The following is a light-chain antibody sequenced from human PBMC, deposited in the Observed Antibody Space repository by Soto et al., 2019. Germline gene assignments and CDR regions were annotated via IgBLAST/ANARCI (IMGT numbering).Light chain of an antibody. CDR1: QTISRN. V-gene: IGKV1-39*01. CDR3: QQSYDTPLT. Sequence: DIQMTQSPVSLSASVGDRVTITCRASQTISRNLNWYQQKRGKAPKLLIFAASSLQSGVPLRFSGSGSGTDFTLTISSLQPEDFATYYCQQSYDTPLTFGGGTKVEIK. CDR2: AAS. J-gene: IGKJ4*01.